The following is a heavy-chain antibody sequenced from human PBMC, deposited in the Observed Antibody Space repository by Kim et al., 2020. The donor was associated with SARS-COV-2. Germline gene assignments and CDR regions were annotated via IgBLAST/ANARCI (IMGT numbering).Heavy chain of an antibody. CDR3: ARHSDDGTAAAGMDY. Sequence: PSLKSRVTISVDTSTNQCSLKLSSVTAADTAVYYCARHSDDGTAAAGMDYWGQGTLVTVSS. V-gene: IGHV4-39*01. D-gene: IGHD6-13*01. J-gene: IGHJ4*02.